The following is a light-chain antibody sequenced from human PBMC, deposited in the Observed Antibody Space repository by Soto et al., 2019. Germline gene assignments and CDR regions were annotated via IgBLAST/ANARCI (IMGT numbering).Light chain of an antibody. J-gene: IGLJ2*01. Sequence: QSVLTQPASVSGSPGQSITISCTATSSDVGGYNYVSWYQQHPGKAPKLMIYDVSNRPSGVSNRFSGSKSGNTASLTISGLQAEDEADYYCSSYTSSSTRGVFGGGTKLTVL. CDR2: DVS. CDR1: SSDVGGYNY. V-gene: IGLV2-14*01. CDR3: SSYTSSSTRGV.